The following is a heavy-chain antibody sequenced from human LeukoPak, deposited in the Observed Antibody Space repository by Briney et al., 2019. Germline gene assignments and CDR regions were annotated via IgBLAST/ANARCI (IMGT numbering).Heavy chain of an antibody. V-gene: IGHV3-7*04. Sequence: GGSLRLSCAVSGLTFSNYWMSWVRQAPGKGMEWVANIRQDGSEKYYVDSVKGRFTISRDDAKNSLYLQMNSLRAEDTAVYYCARNYGGNSADWGQGTLVNVSS. CDR1: GLTFSNYW. CDR2: IRQDGSEK. J-gene: IGHJ4*02. D-gene: IGHD4-23*01. CDR3: ARNYGGNSAD.